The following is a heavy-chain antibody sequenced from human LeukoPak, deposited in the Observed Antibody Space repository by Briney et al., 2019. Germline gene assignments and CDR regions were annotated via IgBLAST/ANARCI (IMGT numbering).Heavy chain of an antibody. D-gene: IGHD3-10*01. J-gene: IGHJ4*02. CDR2: IYYSGST. CDR1: SDSISRYY. V-gene: IGHV4-59*12. Sequence: PSETLSLTCTVSSDSISRYYWSWIRQSPEKGLDWIGSIYYSGSTYYNPSLKSRVTISVDTSKNQFSLKLSSVTAADTAVYYCARSPRIYFGPGTSHTFENWGRGTLVTVSS. CDR3: ARSPRIYFGPGTSHTFEN.